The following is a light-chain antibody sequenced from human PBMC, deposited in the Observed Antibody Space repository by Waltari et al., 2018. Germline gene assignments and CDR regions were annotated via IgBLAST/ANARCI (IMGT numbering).Light chain of an antibody. CDR1: SGHSSYA. Sequence: QVVLTQSPSASASLGASVTLTCTLSSGHSSYAIPWPQPQPEKGPRYLMKVNSDGSHSRGDGIPDRFSGSSSGAERYLTISRLQSEDEADYYCQAWGTGTKREFGGGTKLTVL. CDR2: VNSDGSH. J-gene: IGLJ2*01. V-gene: IGLV4-69*01. CDR3: QAWGTGTKRE.